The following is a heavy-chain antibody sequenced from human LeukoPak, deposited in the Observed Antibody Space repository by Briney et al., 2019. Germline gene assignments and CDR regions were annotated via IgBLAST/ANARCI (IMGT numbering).Heavy chain of an antibody. Sequence: GASVQVSCKASGYTFSSYDISWVRQAPGQGLEWMGWISAYNGNTNYAQKLQGRVTMPTDTSTSTAYLELRSLRSDDTAVYYCARVSEEMATITFDYWGQGTLVTVSS. CDR2: ISAYNGNT. J-gene: IGHJ4*02. CDR1: GYTFSSYD. V-gene: IGHV1-18*01. CDR3: ARVSEEMATITFDY. D-gene: IGHD5-24*01.